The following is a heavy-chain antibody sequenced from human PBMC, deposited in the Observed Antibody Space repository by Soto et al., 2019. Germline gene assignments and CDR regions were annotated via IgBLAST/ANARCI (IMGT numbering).Heavy chain of an antibody. V-gene: IGHV1-69*13. CDR2: IIPIFGTA. Sequence: GASVKVSCKASGGTFSRYAISWVRQAPGQGLEWMGGIIPIFGTANYAQKFQGRGTITADESTSTAYMELSSLRSEDTAVYYCARDRSWTYTAMRTSYYYGMDVWGQGTTVTVSS. J-gene: IGHJ6*02. D-gene: IGHD5-18*01. CDR3: ARDRSWTYTAMRTSYYYGMDV. CDR1: GGTFSRYA.